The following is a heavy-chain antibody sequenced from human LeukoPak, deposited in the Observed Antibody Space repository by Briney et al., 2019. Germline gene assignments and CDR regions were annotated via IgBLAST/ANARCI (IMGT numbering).Heavy chain of an antibody. V-gene: IGHV1-69*05. CDR2: IIPIFGTA. CDR3: ARDRYSSGWYEWCFDL. Sequence: SVKVSCKASGGTFSSYAISWVRQAPGQGLEWMGGIIPIFGTANYAQKFQGRVTITTDESTSTAYMELSSLRSEDTAVYYCARDRYSSGWYEWCFDLWGRGTLVTVSS. CDR1: GGTFSSYA. D-gene: IGHD6-19*01. J-gene: IGHJ2*01.